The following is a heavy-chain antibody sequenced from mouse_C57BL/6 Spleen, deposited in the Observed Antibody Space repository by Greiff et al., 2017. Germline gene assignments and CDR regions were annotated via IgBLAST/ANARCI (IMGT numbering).Heavy chain of an antibody. CDR1: GYTFTSYW. CDR2: IDPSDSET. J-gene: IGHJ2*01. Sequence: QVQLQQPGAELVRPGSSVKLSCKASGYTFTSYWMHWVKQRPIQGLEWIGNIDPSDSETHYNQKFKDKATVTVDKSSSTAYMQLSSLTSEDSAVYYCAREATTKDFDYWGQGTTLTVSS. V-gene: IGHV1-52*01. D-gene: IGHD1-1*01. CDR3: AREATTKDFDY.